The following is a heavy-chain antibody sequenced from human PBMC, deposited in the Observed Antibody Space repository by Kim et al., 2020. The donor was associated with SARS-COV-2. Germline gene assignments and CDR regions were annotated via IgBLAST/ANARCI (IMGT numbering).Heavy chain of an antibody. D-gene: IGHD3-22*01. V-gene: IGHV3-33*06. CDR1: GFTFSSYG. J-gene: IGHJ3*02. CDR2: IWYDGSNK. Sequence: GGSLRLSCAASGFTFSSYGMHWVRQAPGKGLEWVAVIWYDGSNKYYADSVKGRFTISRDNSKNTLYLQMNSLRAEDTAVYYCAKGMSYYDSSGYYGDDAFDIWGQGTMVTVSS. CDR3: AKGMSYYDSSGYYGDDAFDI.